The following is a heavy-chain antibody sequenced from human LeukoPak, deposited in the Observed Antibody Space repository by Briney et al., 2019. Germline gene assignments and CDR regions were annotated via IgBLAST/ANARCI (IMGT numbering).Heavy chain of an antibody. CDR3: ATTSSSDAFDI. CDR1: GFTVISNY. Sequence: PGGSLRLSCAASGFTVISNYMSWVRQAPGKGLEWVSLFYSGGTTYYADSVKGRFTISRDNSKNTLYLQMNSLRAEDTAVYYCATTSSSDAFDIWGQGTMVTVSS. CDR2: FYSGGTT. V-gene: IGHV3-53*01. D-gene: IGHD6-13*01. J-gene: IGHJ3*02.